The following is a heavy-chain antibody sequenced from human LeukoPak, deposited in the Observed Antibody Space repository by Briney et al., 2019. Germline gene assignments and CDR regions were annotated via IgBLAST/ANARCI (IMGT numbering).Heavy chain of an antibody. CDR1: GFTFSSYG. Sequence: GGSLRLSCAASGFTFSSYGMHWVRQAPGKGLEWVAVISYDGSNKYYADSVKGRFTISRDNSKNTLYLQMNSLRAEDTAVYYCAKAGPDYGGHDAFGYWGQGTLVTVSS. V-gene: IGHV3-30*18. D-gene: IGHD4-23*01. J-gene: IGHJ4*02. CDR2: ISYDGSNK. CDR3: AKAGPDYGGHDAFGY.